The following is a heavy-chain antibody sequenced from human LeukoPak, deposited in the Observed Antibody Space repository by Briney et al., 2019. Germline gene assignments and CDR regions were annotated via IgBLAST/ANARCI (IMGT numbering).Heavy chain of an antibody. CDR2: ISGSGTST. CDR1: GFTFSIYT. V-gene: IGHV3-23*01. D-gene: IGHD3-3*01. CDR3: AKGDYDFWSASSHFDY. J-gene: IGHJ4*02. Sequence: PGGSLRLSCAASGFTFSIYTMSWVRQAPGKGLEWVSSISGSGTSTYYADSVKGRFTISRDNPKNTLYLQMNSLRAEDTAIYYCAKGDYDFWSASSHFDYWGQGTLVTVSS.